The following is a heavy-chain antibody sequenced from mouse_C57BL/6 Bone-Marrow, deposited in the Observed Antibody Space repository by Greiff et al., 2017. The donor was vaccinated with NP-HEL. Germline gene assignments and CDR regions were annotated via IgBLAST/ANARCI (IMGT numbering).Heavy chain of an antibody. CDR3: ARNYDYNGWFAY. CDR1: GFTFSDYG. J-gene: IGHJ3*01. D-gene: IGHD2-4*01. V-gene: IGHV5-17*01. Sequence: EVQRVESGGGLVKPGGSLKLSCAASGFTFSDYGMHWVRQAPEKGLEWVAYISSGSSTIYYADTVKGRFTFSRDNAKNTLLLQITSLRSEDTAMYYCARNYDYNGWFAYWGQGTLVTVSA. CDR2: ISSGSSTI.